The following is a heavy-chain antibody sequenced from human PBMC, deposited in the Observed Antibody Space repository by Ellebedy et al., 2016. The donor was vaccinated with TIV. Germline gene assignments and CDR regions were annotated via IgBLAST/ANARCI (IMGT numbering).Heavy chain of an antibody. D-gene: IGHD3-9*01. CDR1: GFSFRSYW. Sequence: LSLTCAVSGFSFRSYWMTWVRQAPGKGLEWVSSIDHGGGNTYYADSVEGRFTISRDNSKNILYLQVDSLRAEDTAVYYCARYFDWLSLMHYFDYWGQGTLVTVSS. J-gene: IGHJ4*02. V-gene: IGHV3-23*01. CDR2: IDHGGGNT. CDR3: ARYFDWLSLMHYFDY.